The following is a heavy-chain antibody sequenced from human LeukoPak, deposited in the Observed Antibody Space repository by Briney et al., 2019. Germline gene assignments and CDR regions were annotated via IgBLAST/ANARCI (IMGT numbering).Heavy chain of an antibody. Sequence: GGSLRLSCAASGFTFSGYWMSWVRQAPGKGLEWVANIKPDGSEKYYVESVKSRFTISRDNAKNSLDLQMNSLRAEDTAVYYCARGGWGGPYSMDVWGQGTTVTVSS. CDR2: IKPDGSEK. V-gene: IGHV3-7*01. CDR3: ARGGWGGPYSMDV. D-gene: IGHD7-27*01. J-gene: IGHJ6*02. CDR1: GFTFSGYW.